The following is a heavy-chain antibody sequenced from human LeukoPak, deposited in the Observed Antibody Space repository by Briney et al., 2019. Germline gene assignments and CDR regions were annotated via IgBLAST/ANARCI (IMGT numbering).Heavy chain of an antibody. CDR3: AKRTTGGSVWYSLDP. CDR1: GFTFRSYA. J-gene: IGHJ5*02. CDR2: IGADGATT. Sequence: PGGSLRLSCAASGFTFRSYAMGWVRQAPARGLEWVSVIGADGATTYYADSVKGRFTISRDNSKNTVYLQLNSLRAEDTAVYYCAKRTTGGSVWYSLDPWGQGTLVTVSS. V-gene: IGHV3-23*01. D-gene: IGHD6-19*01.